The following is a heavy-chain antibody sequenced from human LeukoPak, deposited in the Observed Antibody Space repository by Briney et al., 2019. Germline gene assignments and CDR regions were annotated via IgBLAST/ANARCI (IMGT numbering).Heavy chain of an antibody. CDR3: ARAGLESCAYYFYMDV. J-gene: IGHJ6*03. Sequence: GASVKVSCKASGHTFTGYYMHWVRQAPGQGLEWMGWINPNSGDTNYAQKFPGRVTMTRDTSITTFYMELSRLRSDDTAVYYCARAGLESCAYYFYMDVWGKGTTVTVSS. CDR1: GHTFTGYY. CDR2: INPNSGDT. V-gene: IGHV1-2*02.